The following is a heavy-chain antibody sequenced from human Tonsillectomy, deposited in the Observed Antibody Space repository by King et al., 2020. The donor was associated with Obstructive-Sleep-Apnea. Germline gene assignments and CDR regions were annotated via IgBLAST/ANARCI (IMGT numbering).Heavy chain of an antibody. CDR2: VSYDGSNK. CDR1: GCTFNSYG. Sequence: QLVQSGGGVVQPGRSLRLSCAASGCTFNSYGMHWVRQAQGKGLEWVAIVSYDGSNKYYADSVKGRFTISRDNSNNTLYLQMNSLRPEDTAVYYCAKDASALIVGATGYFDYWGQGTLVTVSS. V-gene: IGHV3-30*18. CDR3: AKDASALIVGATGYFDY. D-gene: IGHD1-26*01. J-gene: IGHJ4*02.